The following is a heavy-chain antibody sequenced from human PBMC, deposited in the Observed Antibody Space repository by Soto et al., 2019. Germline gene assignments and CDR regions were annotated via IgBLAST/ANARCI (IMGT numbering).Heavy chain of an antibody. V-gene: IGHV4-31*03. CDR3: ARQYYYDSSGYDPFDY. CDR2: IYYSGRT. J-gene: IGHJ4*02. CDR1: GGSISSGGYY. D-gene: IGHD3-22*01. Sequence: QVQLQESGPGLVKPSQTLSLTCTVSGGSISSGGYYWSWIRQHPGKGLEWIGYIYYSGRTYYNPSLKSRVTISVDTSKNQFSLKLSSVTAADTAVYYCARQYYYDSSGYDPFDYWGQGTLVTVSS.